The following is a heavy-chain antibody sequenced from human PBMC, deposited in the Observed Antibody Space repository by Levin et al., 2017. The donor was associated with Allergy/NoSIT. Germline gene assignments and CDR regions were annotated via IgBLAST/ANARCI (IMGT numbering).Heavy chain of an antibody. CDR2: VSWNSDTI. D-gene: IGHD3-10*01. CDR3: AKAYSPGSYYGPFQH. CDR1: GFSFDDYA. Sequence: GGSLRLSCAASGFSFDDYAMHWVRQAPGKGLEWVSGVSWNSDTIGYTDSVKGRFTISRDDAKNSLYLQMNSLRAEETALYYCAKAYSPGSYYGPFQHWGQGTLVIVSS. V-gene: IGHV3-9*01. J-gene: IGHJ1*01.